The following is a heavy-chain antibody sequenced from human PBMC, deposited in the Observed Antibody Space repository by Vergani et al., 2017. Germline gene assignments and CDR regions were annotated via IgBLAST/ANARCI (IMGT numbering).Heavy chain of an antibody. CDR2: INHSGST. D-gene: IGHD2-2*01. CDR1: GGSFSGYY. V-gene: IGHV4-34*01. CDR3: ARGRRYCGSTSCYGRGYYYYYYMDV. J-gene: IGHJ6*03. Sequence: QVQLQQWGAGLLKPSETLSLTCAVYGGSFSGYYWSWIRQPPGKGLEWIGEINHSGSTNYNPSLKSRVTISVDTSKNQFSLKLSSVTAADTAVYYCARGRRYCGSTSCYGRGYYYYYYMDVWGKGTTVTVSS.